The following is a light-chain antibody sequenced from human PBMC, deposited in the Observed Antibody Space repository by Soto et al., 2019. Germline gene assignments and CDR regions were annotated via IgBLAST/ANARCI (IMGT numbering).Light chain of an antibody. CDR3: QQSGNS. CDR2: GAS. V-gene: IGKV3-15*01. J-gene: IGKJ1*01. CDR1: QTIKRSS. Sequence: EIVMTQSPATLSVSPWEGATLSCRASQTIKRSSLAWYQQKPGQPPRLLIFGASTRVAGIPARFSGSGSGTEFTLTISRLETEDFAVYYCQQSGNSFGQGTKVDIK.